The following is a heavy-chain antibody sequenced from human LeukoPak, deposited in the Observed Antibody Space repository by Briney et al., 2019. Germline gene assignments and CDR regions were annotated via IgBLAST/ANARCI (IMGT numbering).Heavy chain of an antibody. CDR2: INHSGST. CDR3: ASVYGSGRNNWFDP. CDR1: GGSFSGYY. J-gene: IGHJ5*02. V-gene: IGHV4-34*01. Sequence: SETLSLTCAVYGGSFSGYYWSWIRQPPGKGLVWIGEINHSGSTNYNPSLKSRVTISVDTSKNQFSLKLSSVTAADTAVYYCASVYGSGRNNWFDPWGQGTLVTVSS. D-gene: IGHD3-10*01.